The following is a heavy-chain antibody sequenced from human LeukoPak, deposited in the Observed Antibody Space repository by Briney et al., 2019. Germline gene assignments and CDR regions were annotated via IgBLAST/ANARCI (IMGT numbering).Heavy chain of an antibody. CDR3: ARGGSAWDNPFDY. J-gene: IGHJ4*02. V-gene: IGHV1-2*02. D-gene: IGHD6-19*01. Sequence: ASVKVSCKASGYTFTGYYIHWVRQAPGQGLEWMGWINPTSGGTKYAQKFQGRVTMTRNTSISTAYMELSRLRADDTAVFYCARGGSAWDNPFDYWGQGTLVTVSS. CDR1: GYTFTGYY. CDR2: INPTSGGT.